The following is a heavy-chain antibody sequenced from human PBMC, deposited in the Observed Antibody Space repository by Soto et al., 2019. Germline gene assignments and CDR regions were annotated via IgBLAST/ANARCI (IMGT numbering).Heavy chain of an antibody. CDR2: IFYTGST. Sequence: QVQLQESGPGLVKPSQTLSLTCSVSGASISSGGYYWSWIRQHPGKGLEWIGYIFYTGSTYYNPSLSSRVTISVDTSKNQFSLKLSSVSAADTAVYYCARSLEGQFDYWGQGTLVTVSS. V-gene: IGHV4-31*03. CDR1: GASISSGGYY. D-gene: IGHD3-3*01. J-gene: IGHJ4*02. CDR3: ARSLEGQFDY.